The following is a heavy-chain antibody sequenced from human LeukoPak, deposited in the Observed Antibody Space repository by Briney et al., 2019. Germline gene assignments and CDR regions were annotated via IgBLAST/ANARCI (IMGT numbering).Heavy chain of an antibody. CDR2: IYYSGST. CDR3: ARSGTAVIAPYAFDI. CDR1: GGSISSYY. V-gene: IGHV4-59*01. J-gene: IGHJ3*02. D-gene: IGHD4-23*01. Sequence: PSETLSLTCTVSGGSISSYYWSWIRQPPENGLEWIGYIYYSGSTNCNPSVKSRVAMSVDTSKKQFSLKLSSLTAADTAVYYCARSGTAVIAPYAFDIWGQGTMVTVSS.